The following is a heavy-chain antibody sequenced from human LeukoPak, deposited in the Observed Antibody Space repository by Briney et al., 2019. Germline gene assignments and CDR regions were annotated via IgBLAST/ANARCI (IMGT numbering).Heavy chain of an antibody. D-gene: IGHD6-13*01. CDR2: MYYSGSS. J-gene: IGHJ3*02. V-gene: IGHV4-59*08. CDR1: GGSIRSYC. CDR3: ARHIGSSWLEAFDI. Sequence: PSETLSLTCTVSGGSIRSYCWSWIRQPPGKGLEWIGYMYYSGSSNYNPSLKSRVTIVVDTSKNRFSLNLSSVTAADTAVYYCARHIGSSWLEAFDIWGQGTMVTVSS.